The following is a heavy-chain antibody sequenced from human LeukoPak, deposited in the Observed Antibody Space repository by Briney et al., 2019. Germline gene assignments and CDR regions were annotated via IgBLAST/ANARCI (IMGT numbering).Heavy chain of an antibody. V-gene: IGHV3-11*06. D-gene: IGHD3-9*01. J-gene: IGHJ6*02. Sequence: GGSLRLSCAASGFTFSDYYMSWVRQAPGKGLEWVSYTSTRSRYTDYADSVKGRFTISRDNAKNSLYLQMSSLRVEDTAVYYCARMYILTYYYGLDVWGQGTTVTVSS. CDR1: GFTFSDYY. CDR3: ARMYILTYYYGLDV. CDR2: TSTRSRYT.